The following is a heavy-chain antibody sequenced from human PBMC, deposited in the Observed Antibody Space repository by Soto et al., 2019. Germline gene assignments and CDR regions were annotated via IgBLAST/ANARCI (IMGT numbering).Heavy chain of an antibody. CDR3: AKGAKSGVVIESIDS. Sequence: PVGSLRLSCAASGFIFSSYWMHWVRQAPGKGPVWVARINGDGRNTRYTDSVKGRFTISRDNAKNTLYLQMDSLRAEDTAVYYCAKGAKSGVVIESIDSWGQGSLVTVS. J-gene: IGHJ4*02. D-gene: IGHD3-3*01. V-gene: IGHV3-74*01. CDR1: GFIFSSYW. CDR2: INGDGRNT.